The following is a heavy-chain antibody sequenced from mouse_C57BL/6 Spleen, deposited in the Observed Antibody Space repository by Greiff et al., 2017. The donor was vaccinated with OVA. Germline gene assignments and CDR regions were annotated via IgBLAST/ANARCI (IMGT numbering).Heavy chain of an antibody. Sequence: DVKLVESGGGLVKPGGSLKLSCAASGFTFSSYAMSWVRQTPEKRLEWVATISDGGSYTYYPDNVKGRVTLSRDNAKNTLYLQMSHLKSEDTAMYYGARDSDGNYLYAMDYWGQGTSVTVSS. V-gene: IGHV5-4*01. D-gene: IGHD2-1*01. J-gene: IGHJ4*01. CDR1: GFTFSSYA. CDR2: ISDGGSYT. CDR3: ARDSDGNYLYAMDY.